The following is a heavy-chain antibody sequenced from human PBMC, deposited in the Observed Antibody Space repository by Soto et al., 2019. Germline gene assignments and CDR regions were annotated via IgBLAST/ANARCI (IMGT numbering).Heavy chain of an antibody. CDR2: IVVGSGHT. Sequence: QMQLVQSGPEVKKPGTSVKVSCKASGFTFTSSAMQWVRQARGQRLEWIGWIVVGSGHTNYAQKFQERVTITRDMSTSPADMELSSLRSEDTAVYYCAADSRYCSGGNCEDYWGQGTLVTVSS. D-gene: IGHD2-15*01. J-gene: IGHJ4*02. V-gene: IGHV1-58*02. CDR1: GFTFTSSA. CDR3: AADSRYCSGGNCEDY.